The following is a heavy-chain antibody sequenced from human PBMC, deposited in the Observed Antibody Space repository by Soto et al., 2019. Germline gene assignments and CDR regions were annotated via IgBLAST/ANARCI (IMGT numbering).Heavy chain of an antibody. CDR3: ARDSTDVTRSERWRQMEMGSFYI. D-gene: IGHD1-26*01. J-gene: IGHJ3*02. CDR1: GFTFSSYA. CDR2: ISYDGSNK. Sequence: QLQLVESGGGVVQPGRSLRLSCAASGFTFSSYAMHWVRQAPGKGLEWVTVISYDGSNKYYADSVKGRFTIPKDNSKNTLYLQMNSRRGEDTAVYYCARDSTDVTRSERWRQMEMGSFYIWGQRTMVTVSS. V-gene: IGHV3-30-3*01.